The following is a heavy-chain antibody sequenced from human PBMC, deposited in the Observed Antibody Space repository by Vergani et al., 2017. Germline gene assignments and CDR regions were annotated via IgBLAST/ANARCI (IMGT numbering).Heavy chain of an antibody. CDR1: GYTFTRYA. Sequence: QVQLVQSGSELKKPGASVKISCKASGYTFTRYAINWVRQAPGQGLEWMGWINTTTGNPTYAQGFTGRFVFSLDTSVTAAYLQINSLKAEDSALYYCARVLNGYGSCGSLGNWGQGTLLTVSS. D-gene: IGHD3-22*01. CDR2: INTTTGNP. J-gene: IGHJ4*02. V-gene: IGHV7-4-1*02. CDR3: ARVLNGYGSCGSLGN.